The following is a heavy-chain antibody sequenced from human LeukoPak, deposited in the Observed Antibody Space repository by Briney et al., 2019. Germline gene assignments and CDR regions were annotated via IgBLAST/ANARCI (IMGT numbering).Heavy chain of an antibody. D-gene: IGHD1-20*01. CDR1: GYTFTGYY. CDR3: ARVSDRYNWNDFKRYFDY. J-gene: IGHJ4*02. CDR2: INPNSGGT. Sequence: ASVKVSCKASGYTFTGYYMHWVRQAPGQGLEWMGWINPNSGGTNYAQKFQGRGTMTRDTSISTAYMELSRLRSDDKAVYYCARVSDRYNWNDFKRYFDYWGQGTLVTVSS. V-gene: IGHV1-2*02.